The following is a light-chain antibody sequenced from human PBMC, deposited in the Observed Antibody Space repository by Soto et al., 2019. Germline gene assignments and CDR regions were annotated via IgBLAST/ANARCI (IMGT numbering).Light chain of an antibody. CDR1: QNIRSN. CDR3: QYYNYWPPAT. V-gene: IGKV3-15*01. CDR2: GAS. Sequence: EIVMTQSPATLSVSPGQRGTLSCRASQNIRSNVAWYQQRPGQAPRLLIFGASVRAPGVPDRFSGRGSGSYFTLTINSLQSEDSAVYYCQYYNYWPPATVCGWTKVEI. J-gene: IGKJ4*01.